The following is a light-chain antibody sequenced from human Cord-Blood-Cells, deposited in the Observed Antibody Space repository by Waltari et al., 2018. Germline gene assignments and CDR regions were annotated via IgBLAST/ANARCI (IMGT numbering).Light chain of an antibody. CDR3: SSYTSSSTLV. J-gene: IGLJ2*01. CDR1: SSDVGGYNY. Sequence: QSALTQPASVSGSPGQSITISCTGTSSDVGGYNYVSWYQQHPGKAPKPMIYDVSKRPSVVSNRFSGSKSGNTASLTISGLQAEDEADYYCSSYTSSSTLVFGGGTKLTVL. V-gene: IGLV2-14*01. CDR2: DVS.